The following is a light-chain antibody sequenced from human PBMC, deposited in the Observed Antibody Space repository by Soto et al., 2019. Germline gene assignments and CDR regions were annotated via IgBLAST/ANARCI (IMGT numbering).Light chain of an antibody. V-gene: IGLV1-40*01. CDR1: SSNIGAGYD. J-gene: IGLJ2*01. Sequence: QSVLTQPPSVSGAPGQRVTISCTGSSSNIGAGYDVHWYQQLPGTAPKLLIYGNSNRPSGVPDRFSGSKSGTSASLAITGLQGEDWGDYYCQSYDSSLSGYVVFGGGTKLTVL. CDR2: GNS. CDR3: QSYDSSLSGYVV.